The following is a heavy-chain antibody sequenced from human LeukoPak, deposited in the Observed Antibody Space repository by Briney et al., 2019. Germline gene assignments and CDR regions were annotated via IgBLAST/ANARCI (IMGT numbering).Heavy chain of an antibody. CDR2: ISHDGSNI. Sequence: GGSLRLSCAASGFTFSSYGMHWVRQAPGKGLEWVAVISHDGSNIHYGDSVQGRFTISRDNSKNTLYLQMNSLRAEDTAVYYCAREEVTARAFDYWGQGTLVTVSS. J-gene: IGHJ4*02. CDR1: GFTFSSYG. CDR3: AREEVTARAFDY. D-gene: IGHD2-21*02. V-gene: IGHV3-30*03.